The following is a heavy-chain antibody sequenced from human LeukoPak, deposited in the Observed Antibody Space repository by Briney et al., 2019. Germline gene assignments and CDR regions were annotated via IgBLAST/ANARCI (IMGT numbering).Heavy chain of an antibody. J-gene: IGHJ6*04. V-gene: IGHV3-21*01. D-gene: IGHD6-13*01. Sequence: PGGSLRLSCAASGFAFSSYSMNWVRQAPGKGLEWVSSISSSSIYIYYADSVKGRFTISRDNAKNSLYLQMNSLRAEDTAVYYCARRKYSSSCRLDVWGKGTTVTVSS. CDR1: GFAFSSYS. CDR3: ARRKYSSSCRLDV. CDR2: ISSSSIYI.